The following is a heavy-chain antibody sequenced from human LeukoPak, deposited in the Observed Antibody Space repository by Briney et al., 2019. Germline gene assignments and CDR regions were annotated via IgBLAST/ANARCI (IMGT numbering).Heavy chain of an antibody. CDR3: AKDPTYDSSGYYPYYFDY. Sequence: GGSLRLSCAAFGFTFDDYAMHWVRQAPGKGLEWVSGISWNSGSIGYADSVKGRFTISRDNAKNSLYLQMNSLRAEDTALYYCAKDPTYDSSGYYPYYFDYWGQGTLVTVSS. D-gene: IGHD3-22*01. V-gene: IGHV3-9*01. CDR1: GFTFDDYA. J-gene: IGHJ4*02. CDR2: ISWNSGSI.